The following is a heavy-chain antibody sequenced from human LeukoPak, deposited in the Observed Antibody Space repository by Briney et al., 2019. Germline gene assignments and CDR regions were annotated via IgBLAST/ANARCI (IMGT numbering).Heavy chain of an antibody. V-gene: IGHV3-23*01. Sequence: PGGSLRLSCAASGFTFSDYAMSWVRQAPGKGLEWVSTYSASGGTTYYADSVKGRFTISRNNFKNTLYLQMNSLRAEDTAVYYRAKGFRTYFDYWGQGTLVTVSS. D-gene: IGHD3-3*01. CDR1: GFTFSDYA. CDR3: AKGFRTYFDY. J-gene: IGHJ4*02. CDR2: YSASGGTT.